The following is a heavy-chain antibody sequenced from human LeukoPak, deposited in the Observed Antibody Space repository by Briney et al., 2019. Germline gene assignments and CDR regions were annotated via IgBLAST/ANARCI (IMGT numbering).Heavy chain of an antibody. CDR2: INPNSGGT. V-gene: IGHV1-2*02. J-gene: IGHJ4*02. CDR1: GYTFGDYY. D-gene: IGHD1-26*01. CDR3: ARDHGGSHLGDLDY. Sequence: ASVNVSCKASGYTFGDYYMHWVRQAPGQGPEWMGWINPNSGGTNYAQNFQGRVTMTRDTSISTAYMELSRLRCDDTAVYYCARDHGGSHLGDLDYWGQGTLVTVSS.